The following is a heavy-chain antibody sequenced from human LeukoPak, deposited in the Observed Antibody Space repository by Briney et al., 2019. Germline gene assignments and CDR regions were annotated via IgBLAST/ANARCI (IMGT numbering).Heavy chain of an antibody. V-gene: IGHV4-4*02. J-gene: IGHJ4*02. CDR3: ARGKSGSSHFDY. CDR2: IYHSGST. Sequence: PSGTLSLTCTVSGGSISSSNWWGWVRQPPGRGLEWIGEIYHSGSTNYNPSLKSRVTMSVDKSKNQFSLKLTSVTAADTAVYYCARGKSGSSHFDYWGQGTLVTVSS. CDR1: GGSISSSNW. D-gene: IGHD1-26*01.